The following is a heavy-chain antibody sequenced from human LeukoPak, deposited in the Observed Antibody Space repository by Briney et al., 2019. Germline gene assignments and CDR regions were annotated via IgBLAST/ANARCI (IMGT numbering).Heavy chain of an antibody. J-gene: IGHJ5*02. D-gene: IGHD1-14*01. Sequence: GASVKVSCKASGYTFTGYYMHWVRQAPGQGLEWMGWINPNSGGTNYAQKFQGRVTMTRDTSISTACMELSRLRSDDTAVYYCARDIPRTGWFDPWGQGTLVTVSS. CDR1: GYTFTGYY. V-gene: IGHV1-2*02. CDR2: INPNSGGT. CDR3: ARDIPRTGWFDP.